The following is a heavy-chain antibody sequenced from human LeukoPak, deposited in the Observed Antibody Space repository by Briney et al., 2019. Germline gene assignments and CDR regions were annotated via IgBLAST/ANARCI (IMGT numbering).Heavy chain of an antibody. V-gene: IGHV3-7*01. J-gene: IGHJ4*02. CDR1: GFTFSSHW. Sequence: PGGSLRLSCAASGFTFSSHWMTWVRQAPGKGLEWVANIKQDGSEKYYVDSVKGRFTISRDKAKNSLYLQMNSLRAEDTAVYYCARGGYGDYYFDYWGQGTLVTVSS. D-gene: IGHD4-17*01. CDR3: ARGGYGDYYFDY. CDR2: IKQDGSEK.